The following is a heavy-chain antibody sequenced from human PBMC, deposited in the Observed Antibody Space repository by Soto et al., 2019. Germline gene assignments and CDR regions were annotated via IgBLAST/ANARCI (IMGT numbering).Heavy chain of an antibody. V-gene: IGHV5-51*01. CDR2: IYPGDSDT. CDR1: GYSFTNYW. Sequence: GASLKISCKGSGYSFTNYWIGWVRQMPGKGMAGMGIIYPGDSDTKYSPSSQGQVTISADKSISTAYLQWSSRKPSDTAMYFCARDFGSGSGYGMDVWGQGTTVTVSS. J-gene: IGHJ6*02. D-gene: IGHD3-10*01. CDR3: ARDFGSGSGYGMDV.